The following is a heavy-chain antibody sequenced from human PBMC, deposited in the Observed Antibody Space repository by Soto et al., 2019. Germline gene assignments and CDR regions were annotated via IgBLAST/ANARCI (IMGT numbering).Heavy chain of an antibody. CDR3: ARVRQGCSANNCYFDP. CDR2: VHISGHS. J-gene: IGHJ5*01. CDR1: GGSVRAPDW. Sequence: QVHLQESGPGLVAPSGTLSLTCTLSGGSVRAPDWWNWVRQAPDKGLEWIAEVHISGHSNYNPSLRSRLSVSIDSSTNQFYLNLNSVTAADTAIYSCARVRQGCSANNCYFDPWGQGTQVTIAS. D-gene: IGHD1-1*01. V-gene: IGHV4-4*02.